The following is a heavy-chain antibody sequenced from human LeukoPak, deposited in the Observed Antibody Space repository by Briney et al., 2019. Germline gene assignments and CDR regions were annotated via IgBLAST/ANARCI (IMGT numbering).Heavy chain of an antibody. D-gene: IGHD2-21*02. CDR2: IYYSGST. V-gene: IGHV4-59*08. Sequence: PSETLSLTCTVSGGSISSYYWSWIRQPPGKGLAWIGYIYYSGSTNYNPSLKSRVTISVDTSKNQFSLKLSSVTAADTAVYYCARAGRAYCGGDCYLPNYYYYGMDVWGQGTTVTVSS. J-gene: IGHJ6*02. CDR1: GGSISSYY. CDR3: ARAGRAYCGGDCYLPNYYYYGMDV.